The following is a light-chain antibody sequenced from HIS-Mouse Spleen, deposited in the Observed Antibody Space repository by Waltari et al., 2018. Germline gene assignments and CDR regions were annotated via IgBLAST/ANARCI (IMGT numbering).Light chain of an antibody. CDR2: GAS. V-gene: IGKV3-20*01. Sequence: SSRATQWVRGRDLAWYEQKPGQAPGLLIYGASSRATGIPDRFSGSGSGTDFTLTISRLEPEDFAVYYCQQYGSSPWTFGQGTKVEIK. CDR1: QWVRGRD. CDR3: QQYGSSPWT. J-gene: IGKJ1*01.